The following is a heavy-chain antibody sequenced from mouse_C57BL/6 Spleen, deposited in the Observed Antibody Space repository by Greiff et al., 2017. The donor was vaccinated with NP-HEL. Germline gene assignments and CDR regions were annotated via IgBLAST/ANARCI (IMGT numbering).Heavy chain of an antibody. CDR3: ARESYRGYYFDY. CDR1: GYAFTNYL. CDR2: INPGSGGT. Sequence: QVQLKQSGAELVRPGTSVKVSCKASGYAFTNYLIEWVKQRPGQGLEWIGVINPGSGGTNYNEKFKGKATLTADKSSSTAYMQLSSLTSEDSAVYLCARESYRGYYFDYWGQGTTLTVSS. J-gene: IGHJ2*01. D-gene: IGHD1-1*01. V-gene: IGHV1-54*01.